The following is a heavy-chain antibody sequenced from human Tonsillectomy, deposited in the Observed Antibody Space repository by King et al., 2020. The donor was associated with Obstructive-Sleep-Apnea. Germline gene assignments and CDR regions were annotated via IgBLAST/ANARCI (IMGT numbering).Heavy chain of an antibody. D-gene: IGHD5-24*01. V-gene: IGHV4-59*01. CDR2: IYYGGNT. CDR1: GGSISSYY. J-gene: IGHJ4*02. Sequence: MQLQESGPGLVKPSETLSLTCTVSGGSISSYYWSWIRQPPGKGLEWIGYIYYGGNTNYNPSLKSRVTISVDTSKKQFSLKLSSVTAADTAVYYCASSPVEMATALGYWGQGTLVTVSS. CDR3: ASSPVEMATALGY.